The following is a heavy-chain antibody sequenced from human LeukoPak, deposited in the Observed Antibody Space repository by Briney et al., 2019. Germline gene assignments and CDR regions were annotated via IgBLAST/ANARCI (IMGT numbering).Heavy chain of an antibody. Sequence: PSQTLSLTCTVSGGSISSGSYYWSWIRQPAGKGLEWIGRIYTSGSTNYNPSLKSRVTISVDTSKNQFSLKLSSVTAADTAVYYCARAYGDYSCFDYWGQGTLVTVSS. J-gene: IGHJ4*02. D-gene: IGHD4-17*01. CDR3: ARAYGDYSCFDY. CDR1: GGSISSGSYY. V-gene: IGHV4-61*02. CDR2: IYTSGST.